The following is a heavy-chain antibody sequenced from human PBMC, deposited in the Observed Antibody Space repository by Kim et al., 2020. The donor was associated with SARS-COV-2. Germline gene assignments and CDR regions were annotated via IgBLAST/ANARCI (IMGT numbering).Heavy chain of an antibody. D-gene: IGHD3-10*01. V-gene: IGHV3-73*01. Sequence: YAASVKGRFTISRDDSKNTAYLQMNSLKTEDTAVYYCTTMVRGVIIDWGYWGQGTLVTVSS. CDR3: TTMVRGVIIDWGY. J-gene: IGHJ4*02.